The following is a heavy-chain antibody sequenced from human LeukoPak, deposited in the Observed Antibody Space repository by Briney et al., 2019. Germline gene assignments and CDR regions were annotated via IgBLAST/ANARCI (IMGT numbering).Heavy chain of an antibody. D-gene: IGHD6-19*01. V-gene: IGHV3-21*01. J-gene: IGHJ5*02. CDR2: ISSSSSYI. CDR3: ASLSVAATINWFDP. Sequence: GGSLRLSCAASGFTFSSYTMNWVRQAPGKGLEWVSSISSSSSYIYYADSAKGRFTISRDNAKDSLYLQMNSLRAEDTAVYYCASLSVAATINWFDPWGQGTLVTVSS. CDR1: GFTFSSYT.